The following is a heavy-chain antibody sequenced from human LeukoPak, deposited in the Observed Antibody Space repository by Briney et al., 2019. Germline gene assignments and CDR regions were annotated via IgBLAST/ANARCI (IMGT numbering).Heavy chain of an antibody. D-gene: IGHD3-3*01. CDR1: GFTFSNAW. CDR2: IKSKTDGGTT. V-gene: IGHV3-15*01. J-gene: IGHJ4*02. Sequence: GGSLRLSCAASGFTFSNAWMSWVRQAPGKGLEWVGRIKSKTDGGTTDYAAPVKGRFTISRDDSKNTLYLQMNSLKTEGTAVYYCTTDKQSITIFGVVTSYYFDYWGQGTLVTVSS. CDR3: TTDKQSITIFGVVTSYYFDY.